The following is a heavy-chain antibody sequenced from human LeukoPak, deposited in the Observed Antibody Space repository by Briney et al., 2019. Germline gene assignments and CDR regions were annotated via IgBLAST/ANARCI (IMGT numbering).Heavy chain of an antibody. V-gene: IGHV3-48*02. D-gene: IGHD3-16*01. CDR1: GFAFSSYN. CDR2: IGSSGSPT. CDR3: ARGGGLDV. J-gene: IGHJ6*02. Sequence: PGGSLRLSCAASGFAFSSYNMNWVRQAPGKGLEWISYIGSSGSPTHYADSVGGRSTISRDNAKNSLYLQMNSLRDEDTAVYFCARGGGLDVWGQGATVTVSS.